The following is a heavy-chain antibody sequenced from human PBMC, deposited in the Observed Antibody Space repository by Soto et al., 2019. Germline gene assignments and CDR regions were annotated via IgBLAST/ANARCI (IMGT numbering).Heavy chain of an antibody. D-gene: IGHD1-7*01. CDR3: ARDFDWNYGGYYFDY. J-gene: IGHJ4*02. Sequence: AGGSLRLSCAASGVTFSSYWMSWVRQAPGKGLEWVANIKQDGSEKYYVDSVKGRFTISRDNAKNSLYLQMNSLRAEDTAVYYCARDFDWNYGGYYFDYWGQGTLVTVSS. CDR2: IKQDGSEK. V-gene: IGHV3-7*03. CDR1: GVTFSSYW.